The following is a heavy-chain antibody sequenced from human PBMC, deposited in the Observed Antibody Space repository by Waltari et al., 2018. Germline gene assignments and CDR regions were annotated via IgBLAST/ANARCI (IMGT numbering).Heavy chain of an antibody. CDR1: GDPLSSSHW. D-gene: IGHD2-15*01. V-gene: IGHV4-4*02. Sequence: QVQLQESGPGLVTPSGTLSLTCGVSGDPLSSSHWWSWVRQPPGKGLAWVGQVFRTGKTNYNPSFERGVTILRDTSNIQFSLKLTSATSADTAVYSCARDRGKGLYLDSWGQGTLVTVSP. CDR3: ARDRGKGLYLDS. CDR2: VFRTGKT. J-gene: IGHJ4*02.